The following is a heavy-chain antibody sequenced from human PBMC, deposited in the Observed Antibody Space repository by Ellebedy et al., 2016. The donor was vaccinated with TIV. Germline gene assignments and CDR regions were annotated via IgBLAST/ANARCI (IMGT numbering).Heavy chain of an antibody. CDR2: ISIANDDT. V-gene: IGHV3-21*04. Sequence: PGGSLRLSCAVSGFTFSSYSMNWVRQAPGKGLEWVSYISIANDDTRYADSVKGRFTISRDRSKNSLYLQLNSLRAEDTASYYCAKMVGGTNIILDYWGLGTQVIVSS. CDR1: GFTFSSYS. D-gene: IGHD4-23*01. J-gene: IGHJ4*02. CDR3: AKMVGGTNIILDY.